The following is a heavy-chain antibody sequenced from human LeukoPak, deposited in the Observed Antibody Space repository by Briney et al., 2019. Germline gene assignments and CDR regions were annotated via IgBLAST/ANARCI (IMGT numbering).Heavy chain of an antibody. CDR3: ARDRKSFIAAAATDWFDP. CDR2: INPSGGST. D-gene: IGHD6-13*01. V-gene: IGHV1-46*01. Sequence: GASVKVSCKASGYTFTSCYMHWVRQAPGQGREWMGIINPSGGSTSYAQKFQGRVTMTRDTSTSTVYMELSSLRSEDTAVYYCARDRKSFIAAAATDWFDPWGQGTLVTVSS. CDR1: GYTFTSCY. J-gene: IGHJ5*02.